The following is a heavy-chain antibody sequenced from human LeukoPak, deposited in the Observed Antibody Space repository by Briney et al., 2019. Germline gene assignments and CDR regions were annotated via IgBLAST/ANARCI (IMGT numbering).Heavy chain of an antibody. CDR3: ARDYFGSPSALDY. J-gene: IGHJ4*02. Sequence: PGGSLRLSCAASGFTFSSYAMHWVRQAPGKGLQWVSVIIGSGSSTYYADSVKGRFTISRDNARNTLYLQMNSLRAEDTALYYCARDYFGSPSALDYWGQGTLVTVSS. CDR2: IIGSGSST. V-gene: IGHV3-23*01. D-gene: IGHD1-26*01. CDR1: GFTFSSYA.